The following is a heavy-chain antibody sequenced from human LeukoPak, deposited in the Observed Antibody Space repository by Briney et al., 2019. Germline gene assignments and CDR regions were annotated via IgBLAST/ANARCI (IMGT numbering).Heavy chain of an antibody. CDR1: GGSIRTYY. D-gene: IGHD1/OR15-1a*01. Sequence: SETLSLTCTVSGGSIRTYYWSWIRQPAGKGLEWIGRIYTSGSTNYNPSLRSRVTMSVDTSKNQFSLKLSSVTAADTAVYFCARGTVPNAFDIWGQGTMVTVS. V-gene: IGHV4-4*07. J-gene: IGHJ3*02. CDR3: ARGTVPNAFDI. CDR2: IYTSGST.